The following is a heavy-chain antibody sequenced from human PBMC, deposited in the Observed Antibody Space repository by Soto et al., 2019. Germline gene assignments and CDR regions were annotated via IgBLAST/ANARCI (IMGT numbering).Heavy chain of an antibody. D-gene: IGHD2-15*01. J-gene: IGHJ5*02. CDR3: STDLWRIAVVVGSTGYFNP. CDR2: IKSKSDGGTT. V-gene: IGHV3-15*01. Sequence: PGRSLRLSCAPSAFTLSDAWMSWVRQPPGKGLDWVGRIKSKSDGGTTEYSAPVRGRFTISRDDSKNSFCLPMNRLKTEDTAVYYYSTDLWRIAVVVGSTGYFNPWGQGTPVTVSS. CDR1: AFTLSDAW.